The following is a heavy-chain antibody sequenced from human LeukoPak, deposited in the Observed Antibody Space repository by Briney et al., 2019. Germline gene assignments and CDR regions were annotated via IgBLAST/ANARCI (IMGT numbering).Heavy chain of an antibody. CDR2: ISSSSSYI. CDR3: ARDGYNFALFDY. CDR1: GFTFSSYS. D-gene: IGHD5-24*01. J-gene: IGHJ4*02. Sequence: PGGSLRLSRAASGFTFSSYSMNWVRQAPGKGLEWVSSISSSSSYIYYADSVKGRFTISRDNAKNSLYLQMNSLRAEDTAVYYCARDGYNFALFDYWGQGTLVTVSS. V-gene: IGHV3-21*01.